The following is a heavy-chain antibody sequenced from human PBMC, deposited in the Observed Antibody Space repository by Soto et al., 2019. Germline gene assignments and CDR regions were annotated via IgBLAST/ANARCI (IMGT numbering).Heavy chain of an antibody. V-gene: IGHV3-15*01. J-gene: IGHJ6*02. CDR2: IKSKTDGGTT. Sequence: EVQLVESGGGLVKPGGSLRLSCAASGFTFSNAWMSWVRQAPGKGLEWVGRIKSKTDGGTTDYAAPVKGRVTISRYDARNTLYLQMNSLKTEDTDVYYCTSVTITLYGMDVWGQGTTVTVS. CDR3: TSVTITLYGMDV. D-gene: IGHD5-12*01. CDR1: GFTFSNAW.